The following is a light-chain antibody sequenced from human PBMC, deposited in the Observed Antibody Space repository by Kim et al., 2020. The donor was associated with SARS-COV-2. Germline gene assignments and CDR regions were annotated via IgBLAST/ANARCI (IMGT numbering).Light chain of an antibody. CDR1: QALSMSNY. CDR3: QQSYGSPI. CDR2: AAS. J-gene: IGKJ5*01. V-gene: IGKV1-39*01. Sequence: DSQLTQSPSSLSASVGDRITITCRTSQALSMSNYLNWYQQRPGQAPKLLIYAASTLQDGVPSRFSGSGSGTDFTLTISSLQPEDFATYYCQQSYGSPIFAQGTRLESK.